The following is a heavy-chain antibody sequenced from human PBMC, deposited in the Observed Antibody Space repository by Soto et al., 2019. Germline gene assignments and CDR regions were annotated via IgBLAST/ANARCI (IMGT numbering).Heavy chain of an antibody. J-gene: IGHJ4*02. CDR2: IYYSGAA. Sequence: PSETLSLTCTVSGGSISGSSYYWGWIRQPPGKGLEWIGTIYYSGAAYYNPSLQSRVTISVDTSSNQFSMKLNSVTAADTAVYYCARGPKVPYSSGWYFYWGQGTLVTVSS. V-gene: IGHV4-39*01. CDR1: GGSISGSSYY. CDR3: ARGPKVPYSSGWYFY. D-gene: IGHD6-19*01.